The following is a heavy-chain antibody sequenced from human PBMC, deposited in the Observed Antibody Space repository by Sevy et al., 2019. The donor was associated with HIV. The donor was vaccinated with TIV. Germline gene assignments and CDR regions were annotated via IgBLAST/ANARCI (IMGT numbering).Heavy chain of an antibody. D-gene: IGHD2-2*01. CDR3: AKTINSGGGVVTAANYYYYGLDV. V-gene: IGHV3-23*01. CDR2: INGKGRST. CDR1: GFTFSGYA. Sequence: GGSLRLSCAASGFTFSGYAMNWVRQAPGKGLEWVSAINGKGRSTHYADSVEGRLTISRDNSKNTLYLQMNSLRAEDTAVYYCAKTINSGGGVVTAANYYYYGLDVWGQGTTVTVSS. J-gene: IGHJ6*02.